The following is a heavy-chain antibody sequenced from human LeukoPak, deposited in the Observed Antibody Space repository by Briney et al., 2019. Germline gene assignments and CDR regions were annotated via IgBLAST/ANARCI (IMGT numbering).Heavy chain of an antibody. V-gene: IGHV4-59*01. D-gene: IGHD3-10*01. CDR2: IYYSGST. Sequence: SETLSLTCTVSGGSISSYYWSWIRRPPGKGLEWIGYIYYSGSTNYNPSLKSRVTISVDTSKNQFSLKLSSVTAADTAVYYCARALRGFGEPFDYWGQGTLVTVSS. CDR1: GGSISSYY. CDR3: ARALRGFGEPFDY. J-gene: IGHJ4*02.